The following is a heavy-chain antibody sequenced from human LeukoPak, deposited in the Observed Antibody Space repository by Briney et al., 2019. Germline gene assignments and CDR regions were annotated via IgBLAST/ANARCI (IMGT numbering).Heavy chain of an antibody. V-gene: IGHV3-43D*03. Sequence: GGSLRLSCAASGFTFDDYAMHWVRQAPGKGLEWVSLISWDGGSTYYADSVKGRFTISRDNSKNSLYLQMNSLRAEDTALYYCAKDMTYYGSGSYPDYWGQGTLVTASS. J-gene: IGHJ4*02. CDR3: AKDMTYYGSGSYPDY. CDR2: ISWDGGST. D-gene: IGHD3-10*01. CDR1: GFTFDDYA.